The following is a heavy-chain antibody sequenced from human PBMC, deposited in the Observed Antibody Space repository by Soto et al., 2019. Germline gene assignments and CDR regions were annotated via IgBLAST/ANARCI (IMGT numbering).Heavy chain of an antibody. V-gene: IGHV3-15*07. CDR3: TTVSTYYDFWSGYQPNYYYYGMDV. D-gene: IGHD3-3*01. CDR2: IKSKTDGGTT. Sequence: GGSLRLSCAASGFTFSNAWLNWVRQAPGKGQEWVGRIKSKTDGGTTDYAAPVKGRFTISRDDSKNTLYLQMNSLKTEDTAVYYCTTVSTYYDFWSGYQPNYYYYGMDVWGQGTMVTVSS. CDR1: GFTFSNAW. J-gene: IGHJ6*02.